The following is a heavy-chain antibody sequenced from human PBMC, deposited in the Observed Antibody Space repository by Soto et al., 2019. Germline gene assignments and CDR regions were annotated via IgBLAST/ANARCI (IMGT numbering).Heavy chain of an antibody. CDR2: INPSGGST. Sequence: ASVKVSCKASGYTFTSYYMHWVRQAPGQGLEWMGIINPSGGSTSYAQKFQGRVTMTRDTSTSTVYMELSSLRSEDTAVYYCARDQVYYYDSSGYPPYGMDVWGQGTTVTVSS. D-gene: IGHD3-22*01. CDR1: GYTFTSYY. CDR3: ARDQVYYYDSSGYPPYGMDV. V-gene: IGHV1-46*01. J-gene: IGHJ6*02.